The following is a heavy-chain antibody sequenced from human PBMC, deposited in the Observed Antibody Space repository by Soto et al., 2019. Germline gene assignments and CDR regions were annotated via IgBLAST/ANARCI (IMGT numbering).Heavy chain of an antibody. V-gene: IGHV1-2*04. J-gene: IGHJ3*02. CDR1: GYTFTGYY. CDR3: ARVGAAAAFDI. CDR2: INPNSGGT. D-gene: IGHD6-13*01. Sequence: ASVKVSCKASGYTFTGYYMHWVRQAPGQGLEWMGWINPNSGGTNYAQKIQGWVTMTRDTSISTAYMELSRLRSDDTAVYYCARVGAAAAFDIWGQGTMVTVSS.